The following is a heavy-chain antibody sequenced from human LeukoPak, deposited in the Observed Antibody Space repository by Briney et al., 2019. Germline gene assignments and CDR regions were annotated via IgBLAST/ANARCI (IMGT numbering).Heavy chain of an antibody. V-gene: IGHV3-23*01. CDR3: AKDYYYDSSGYPGGAFDI. CDR2: ISGSGGST. J-gene: IGHJ3*02. CDR1: GFTFSDYY. Sequence: GGSLRLSCAASGFTFSDYYMSWIRQAPGKGLEWVSVISGSGGSTYYADSVKGRFTISRDNSKNTLYLQMNSLRAEDTAVYYCAKDYYYDSSGYPGGAFDIWGQGTMVTVSS. D-gene: IGHD3-22*01.